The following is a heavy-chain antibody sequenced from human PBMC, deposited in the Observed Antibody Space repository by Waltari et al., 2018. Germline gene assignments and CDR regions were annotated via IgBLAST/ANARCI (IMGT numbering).Heavy chain of an antibody. V-gene: IGHV4-39*01. CDR3: ERLREGPQPMIVVVISGNDAFDI. CDR2: IYYSGSN. Sequence: QLQLQESGPGLVKPSETLSLTCTVSGGSISSSSYYWGWIRQPPGKGLEWIGSIYYSGSNYYNPSLQSRVTISVDTSKNQFSLKLSSVTAADTAVYYCERLREGPQPMIVVVISGNDAFDIWGQGTMVTVSS. D-gene: IGHD3-22*01. J-gene: IGHJ3*02. CDR1: GGSISSSSYY.